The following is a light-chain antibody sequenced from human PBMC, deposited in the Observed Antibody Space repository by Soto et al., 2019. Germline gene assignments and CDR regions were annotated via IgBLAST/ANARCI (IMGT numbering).Light chain of an antibody. CDR2: DAS. Sequence: EIVLTQSPATVSLSPGERATLSCWASQSLSSYLAWYQQKPGQAPRLLIYDASNRANGIPARFTGSGSGTDLTLTISSLEPEDFAVYFCQQRAGWPPTFGGGTKVDIK. J-gene: IGKJ4*01. CDR1: QSLSSY. CDR3: QQRAGWPPT. V-gene: IGKV3-11*01.